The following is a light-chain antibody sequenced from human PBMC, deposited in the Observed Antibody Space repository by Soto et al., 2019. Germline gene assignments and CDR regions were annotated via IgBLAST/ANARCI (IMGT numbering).Light chain of an antibody. CDR2: DAS. J-gene: IGKJ3*01. Sequence: ETVLTQSPATPSLSPGERATLSCRASQSISSSLAWYQQTPGQAPRLLIYDASKRATGIPARFSGSGSGTDFTLTISSLEPEDFAVYYCQQRFTWPSFGPGTKVDIK. V-gene: IGKV3-11*01. CDR3: QQRFTWPS. CDR1: QSISSS.